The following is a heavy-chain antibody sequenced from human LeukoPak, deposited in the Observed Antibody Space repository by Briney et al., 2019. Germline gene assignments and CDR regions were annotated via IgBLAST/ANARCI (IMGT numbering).Heavy chain of an antibody. CDR2: INGDGSRI. V-gene: IGHV3-74*01. CDR3: ALAYCGGDCYPHDAFDI. Sequence: GGSLRLSCVASGFTFSSHWMHWVRQVPGKGLMWVSRINGDGSRIHYADSVKDRFTISRDDAKNTLYLQMNSLRGDDTAVYYCALAYCGGDCYPHDAFDIWGQGTMVTVSS. CDR1: GFTFSSHW. D-gene: IGHD2-21*01. J-gene: IGHJ3*02.